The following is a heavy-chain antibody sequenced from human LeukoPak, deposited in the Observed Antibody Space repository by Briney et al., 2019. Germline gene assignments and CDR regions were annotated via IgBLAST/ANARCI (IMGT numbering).Heavy chain of an antibody. CDR1: GFTFSSYS. J-gene: IGHJ3*01. Sequence: PGGSLRLSCAASGFTFSSYSMNWVRQAPGKGLEWVSFTSTTSSSIYYADSVKGRFTISRDNVMNTLHLQMNSLTAEDTAVYYCARGGSPPEALGDTFDVWGQGTLVTVSS. CDR3: ARGGSPPEALGDTFDV. D-gene: IGHD1-26*01. V-gene: IGHV3-48*01. CDR2: TSTTSSSI.